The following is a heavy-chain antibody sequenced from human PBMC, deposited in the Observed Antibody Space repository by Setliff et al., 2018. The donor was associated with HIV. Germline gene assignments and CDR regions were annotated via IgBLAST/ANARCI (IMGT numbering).Heavy chain of an antibody. J-gene: IGHJ4*02. Sequence: SLRLSCAASGFIFSSYWMSWVRQAPGKGLEWVANIKQDGSEKYYVDSLKGRFTISRDNAENSVYLQMNKLRAEDTAIYYCARVSSQYTTYTSGWYWGYYFDSWGQGTLVTVSS. CDR1: GFIFSSYW. D-gene: IGHD6-19*01. V-gene: IGHV3-7*01. CDR2: IKQDGSEK. CDR3: ARVSSQYTTYTSGWYWGYYFDS.